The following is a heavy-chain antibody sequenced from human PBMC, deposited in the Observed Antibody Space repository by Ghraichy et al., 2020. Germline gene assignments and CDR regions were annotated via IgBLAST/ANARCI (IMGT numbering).Heavy chain of an antibody. CDR1: GFTFSTYG. Sequence: SLNISCAASGFTFSTYGMHWVRQAPGKGLEWVAVISYDGSNKYYADSVKGRFTISRDNSKNTLYLQLNSLRAEDTAVYFCARDLKRYSSSLPFDYWGQGTLVTVSS. CDR2: ISYDGSNK. CDR3: ARDLKRYSSSLPFDY. J-gene: IGHJ4*02. V-gene: IGHV3-30*03. D-gene: IGHD5-18*01.